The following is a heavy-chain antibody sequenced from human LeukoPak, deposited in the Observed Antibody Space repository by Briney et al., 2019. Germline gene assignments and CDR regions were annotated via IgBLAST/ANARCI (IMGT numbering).Heavy chain of an antibody. Sequence: SQSLSLTCAISGDSVSSNSAAWNWIRQSPSRGLEWLGRTYYRSKWYDDYALYVKSRIAINPDTSRNQFSLQLNSVSPEDTAVYYCARGGIGYCSSSTCYFDSWGQGTLVTVSS. CDR2: TYYRSKWYD. D-gene: IGHD2-2*01. CDR3: ARGGIGYCSSSTCYFDS. CDR1: GDSVSSNSAA. J-gene: IGHJ4*02. V-gene: IGHV6-1*01.